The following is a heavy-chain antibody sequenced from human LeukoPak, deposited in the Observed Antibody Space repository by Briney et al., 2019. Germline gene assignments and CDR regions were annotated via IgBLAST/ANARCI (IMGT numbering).Heavy chain of an antibody. CDR3: ARVYSSAWYGTAAWFDP. J-gene: IGHJ5*02. D-gene: IGHD6-19*01. V-gene: IGHV4-59*12. CDR2: IYYSGST. CDR1: GGSISSYY. Sequence: SETLSLTCTVSGGSISSYYWSWIRQPPGKGLEWIGYIYYSGSTNYNPSLKSRVTISVDTSKNQFSLKVSSVTAADTAVYYCARVYSSAWYGTAAWFDPWGQGTLVTVSS.